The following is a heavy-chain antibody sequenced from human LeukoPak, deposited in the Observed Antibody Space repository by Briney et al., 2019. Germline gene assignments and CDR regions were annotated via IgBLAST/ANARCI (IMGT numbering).Heavy chain of an antibody. CDR2: IRYDGSNK. CDR3: AKDSRSKYYYYGMDV. Sequence: PGGSLRLSCAASGFTFSSYGMRWVRQAPGKGLEWVAFIRYDGSNKYYADSVKGRFTISRDNSKNTLYLQMNSLRAEDTAVYYCAKDSRSKYYYYGMDVWGQGTTVTVSS. D-gene: IGHD2/OR15-2a*01. CDR1: GFTFSSYG. J-gene: IGHJ6*02. V-gene: IGHV3-30*02.